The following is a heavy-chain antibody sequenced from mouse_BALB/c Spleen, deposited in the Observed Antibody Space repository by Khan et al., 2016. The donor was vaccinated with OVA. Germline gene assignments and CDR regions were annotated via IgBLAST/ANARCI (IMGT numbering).Heavy chain of an antibody. V-gene: IGHV1S136*01. CDR1: GYTFTSYV. Sequence: VQLKESGPEVVKPGASVKMSCKASGYTFTSYVIHWMKQKPGQALEWIGYIYPYNDDTKYNENFKGKATLTSDKSSSTAYMELRSLTSEDSAVYYCAKNDRDDVYFDYWGQGTTLAVSS. CDR2: IYPYNDDT. J-gene: IGHJ2*01. D-gene: IGHD2-14*01. CDR3: AKNDRDDVYFDY.